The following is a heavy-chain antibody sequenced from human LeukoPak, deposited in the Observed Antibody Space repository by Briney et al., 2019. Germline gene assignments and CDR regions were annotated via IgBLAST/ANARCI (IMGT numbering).Heavy chain of an antibody. D-gene: IGHD1-1*01. V-gene: IGHV3-74*01. CDR2: IESNGLT. CDR1: GFTFSSYW. Sequence: GGSLRLSCAASGFTFSSYWMHWVRQTPGKGLMWVSRIESNGLTLYADSVRDRFTISRDNAKNTVYLQMNSLRADDTAMYYCARELQLERLAFGKEGSAFDYWGQGTLVIVSS. J-gene: IGHJ4*02. CDR3: ARELQLERLAFGKEGSAFDY.